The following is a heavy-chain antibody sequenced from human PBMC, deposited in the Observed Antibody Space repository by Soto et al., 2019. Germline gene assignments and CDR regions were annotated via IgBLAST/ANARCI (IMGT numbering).Heavy chain of an antibody. CDR1: GVSIKSDNW. CDR3: ARTESVLAAVGLDF. CDR2: IYHSGSA. J-gene: IGHJ4*02. Sequence: QVQLQESGPGLAKPSETLALVCSVSGVSIKSDNWWTWVRQSAGKGLEWIGEIYHSGSANYHSSLKGRVSMSVDKSQNQFSLRLTSVTAXDTAIYFCARTESVLAAVGLDFWGQGLLVSVSS. V-gene: IGHV4-4*02. D-gene: IGHD6-13*01.